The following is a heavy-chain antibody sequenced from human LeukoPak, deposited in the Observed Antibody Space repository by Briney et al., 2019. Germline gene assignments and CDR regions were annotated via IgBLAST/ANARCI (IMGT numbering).Heavy chain of an antibody. J-gene: IGHJ4*02. Sequence: TLSCKASGGTFSSYAISWVRHTPGQPPQWIPRTIPTFGTANHTHKLLTRVSLTPDKSTSTTYLELSSLRSEDTAAYHCATGPGSGYHYGLAYWGQETLLTLSS. CDR3: ATGPGSGYHYGLAY. CDR2: TIPTFGTA. D-gene: IGHD3-22*01. V-gene: IGHV1-69*06. CDR1: GGTFSSYA.